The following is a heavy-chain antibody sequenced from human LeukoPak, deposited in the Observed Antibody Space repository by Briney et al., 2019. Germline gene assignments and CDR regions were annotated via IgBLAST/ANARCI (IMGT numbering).Heavy chain of an antibody. V-gene: IGHV5-51*03. D-gene: IGHD5-18*01. CDR1: GYSFTSYW. CDR3: ASLPGGRGYPIYYMDV. J-gene: IGHJ6*03. CDR2: IYPGDSDT. Sequence: PGESLKISCKGSGYSFTSYWIGWVRQVPGKGLEWMGIIYPGDSDTRYSPSFQGQVTISADKSISTAYLQWSSLKASDTAMYYCASLPGGRGYPIYYMDVWGKGTTVTVSS.